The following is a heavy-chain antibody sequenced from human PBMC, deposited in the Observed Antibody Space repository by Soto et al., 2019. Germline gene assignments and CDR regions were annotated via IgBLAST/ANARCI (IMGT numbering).Heavy chain of an antibody. CDR2: ISAYNGNT. D-gene: IGHD5-18*01. Sequence: QVQLVQSGAEVKKPGASVKVSCKASGYTFTSYGISWVRQAPGQGLEWMGWISAYNGNTNYAQKLQGRVTMTTDTSTSTAYRELRSLTSDDTAVYFCAKTFGYRYAIDYWGQGTLVTVSS. V-gene: IGHV1-18*01. J-gene: IGHJ4*02. CDR1: GYTFTSYG. CDR3: AKTFGYRYAIDY.